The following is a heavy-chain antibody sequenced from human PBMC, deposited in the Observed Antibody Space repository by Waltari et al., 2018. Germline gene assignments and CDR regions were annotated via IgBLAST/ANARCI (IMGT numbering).Heavy chain of an antibody. D-gene: IGHD3-16*01. V-gene: IGHV4-39*07. J-gene: IGHJ4*02. CDR3: ARDRGGVSSYSQYYFDY. CDR1: GGSISSSSYY. CDR2: IYYSGST. Sequence: QLQLQESGPGLVKPSETLSLTCTVSGGSISSSSYYWGWIRQPPGKGLEWIGSIYYSGSTYYNPSLKSRVTISVDTSKNQFSLKLSSVTAADTAVYYCARDRGGVSSYSQYYFDYWGQGTLVTVSS.